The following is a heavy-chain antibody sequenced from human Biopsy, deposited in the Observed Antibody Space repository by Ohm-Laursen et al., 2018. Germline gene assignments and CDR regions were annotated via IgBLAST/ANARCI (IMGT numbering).Heavy chain of an antibody. D-gene: IGHD2-21*01. J-gene: IGHJ6*02. CDR1: GFIFNSHE. Sequence: GSLRLSCAASGFIFNSHEMNWVRQAPGKGLEWISYITGSSSTIYYADSVKGRFTISRDNAKNSLYLQRNSLRAEDTAVYYCTRLAYYYYYGMDVWGQGTTVTVSS. CDR2: ITGSSSTI. CDR3: TRLAYYYYYGMDV. V-gene: IGHV3-48*03.